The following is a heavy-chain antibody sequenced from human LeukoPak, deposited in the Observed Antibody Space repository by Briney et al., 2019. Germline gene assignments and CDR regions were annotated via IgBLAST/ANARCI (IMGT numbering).Heavy chain of an antibody. V-gene: IGHV4-34*01. CDR2: INHSGST. Sequence: SETLSLTCAVYGGSFSGYYWSWIRQPPGKGLEWIGEINHSGSTNYNPSLKSRVTISVDTSKNQFPLKLSSVTAADTAVYYCARGSKSSEWPVHTQPPNSGYAFDIWGQGTMVTVSS. CDR1: GGSFSGYY. D-gene: IGHD6-19*01. CDR3: ARGSKSSEWPVHTQPPNSGYAFDI. J-gene: IGHJ3*02.